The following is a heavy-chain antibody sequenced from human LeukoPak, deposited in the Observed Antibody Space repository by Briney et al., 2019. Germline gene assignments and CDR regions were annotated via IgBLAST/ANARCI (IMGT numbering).Heavy chain of an antibody. CDR3: AREIRYDYVWGSYRQRSGFDY. V-gene: IGHV4-30-4*01. CDR2: IYYSGST. CDR1: GGSISSGDYY. Sequence: PSETLSLTCTVSGGSISSGDYYWSWIRQPPGKGLEWIGYIYYSGSTQYNPFLKSRVTISVDTSKNQFSLKLSSVTAADTAVYYCAREIRYDYVWGSYRQRSGFDYWGRGALVTVSS. J-gene: IGHJ4*02. D-gene: IGHD3-16*02.